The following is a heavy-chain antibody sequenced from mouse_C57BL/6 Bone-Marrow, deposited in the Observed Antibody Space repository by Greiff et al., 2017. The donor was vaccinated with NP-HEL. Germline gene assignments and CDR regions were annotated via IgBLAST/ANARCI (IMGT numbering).Heavy chain of an antibody. CDR1: GFNIKNTY. J-gene: IGHJ4*01. CDR3: ARFVVYYDYGIAMGC. V-gene: IGHV14-3*01. CDR2: IDPANGNT. Sequence: EVQLQQSVAELVRPGASVKLSCTASGFNIKNTYMHWVKQRPEQGLEWIGRIDPANGNTKYAPKFQGKATITADTSSNTAYLQLSCLTSEDTAIYYGARFVVYYDYGIAMGCWGQGTSVTVSS. D-gene: IGHD2-4*01.